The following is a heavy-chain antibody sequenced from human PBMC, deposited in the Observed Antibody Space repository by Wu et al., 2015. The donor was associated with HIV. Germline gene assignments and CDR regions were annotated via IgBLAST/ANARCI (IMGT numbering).Heavy chain of an antibody. V-gene: IGHV1-8*01. J-gene: IGHJ4*02. D-gene: IGHD6-19*01. CDR3: ARQRAYTDGWYIYDY. CDR1: GYTFTYYD. Sequence: QVQLVQSWAEVKKPGASVKVSCKASGYTFTYYDINWVRQATGQGLEWMGWMNPNSGNTGYAQKFQGRVTMTRNTSIRTAYMELSSLRSDDTAIYFCARQRAYTDGWYIYDYWGQGTLVTVSS. CDR2: MNPNSGNT.